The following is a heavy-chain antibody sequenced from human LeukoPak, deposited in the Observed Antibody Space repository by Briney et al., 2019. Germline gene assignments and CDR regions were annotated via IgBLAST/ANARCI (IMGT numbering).Heavy chain of an antibody. D-gene: IGHD1-26*01. CDR3: ARVSVVGATTDY. J-gene: IGHJ4*02. CDR2: IYYSGST. Sequence: SETLSLTCTVSGDSISSSNYYWGWIRQTPGKGLEWIGHIYYSGSTYYNPSLKSRVTISVDTSKNQFSLKLSSVTAADTAVYYCARVSVVGATTDYWGQGTLVTVSS. V-gene: IGHV4-39*07. CDR1: GDSISSSNYY.